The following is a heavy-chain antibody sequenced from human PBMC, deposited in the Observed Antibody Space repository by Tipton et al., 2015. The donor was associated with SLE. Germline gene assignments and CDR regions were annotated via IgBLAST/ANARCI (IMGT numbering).Heavy chain of an antibody. V-gene: IGHV4-39*01. J-gene: IGHJ5*02. CDR2: IYYTGRT. CDR1: GGSLSSPIYY. Sequence: TLSLTCTVSGGSLSSPIYYWGWIRQSPGKGLEWIGTIYYTGRTYYNPSLHSRVTMSVDTSKNHFSLKLSSVTAADTAVYYCARHDTNYGRNWFDPWGQGTLVTVSS. CDR3: ARHDTNYGRNWFDP. D-gene: IGHD2-8*01.